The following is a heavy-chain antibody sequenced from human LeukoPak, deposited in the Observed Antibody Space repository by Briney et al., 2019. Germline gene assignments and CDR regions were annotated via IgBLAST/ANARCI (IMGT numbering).Heavy chain of an antibody. CDR2: IYYSGST. Sequence: SETLSLTCTVSGGSISSGGYYWSWIRQHPGKGLEWIGYIYYSGSTYYNPSLKSRVTISVDTSKNQFSLKLSSVTAADTAVYYCAREWLVRRSWFDPWGQGTLVTVSS. D-gene: IGHD6-19*01. CDR1: GGSISSGGYY. CDR3: AREWLVRRSWFDP. J-gene: IGHJ5*02. V-gene: IGHV4-31*03.